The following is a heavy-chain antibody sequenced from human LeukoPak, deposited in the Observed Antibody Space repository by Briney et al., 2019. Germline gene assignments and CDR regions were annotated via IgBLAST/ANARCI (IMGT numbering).Heavy chain of an antibody. CDR2: INPNSGGT. J-gene: IGHJ4*02. V-gene: IGHV1-2*02. CDR3: ARFGSGWYALDY. Sequence: ASVKVSCKASGYTFTCYYMHWVRQAPGQGLVWMGWINPNSGGTNYAQKFQGRVTMTRDTSISTAYMELSRLRSDDTAVYYCARFGSGWYALDYWGQGTLVTVSS. D-gene: IGHD6-19*01. CDR1: GYTFTCYY.